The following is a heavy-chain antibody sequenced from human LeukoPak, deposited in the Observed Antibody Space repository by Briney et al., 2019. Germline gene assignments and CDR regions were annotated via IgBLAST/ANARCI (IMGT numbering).Heavy chain of an antibody. CDR2: ISWNSGSI. CDR1: GFTFDDYA. Sequence: GGSLRLSCAASGFTFDDYAMHWVRQAPGKGLEWVSGISWNSGSIGYADSVKGRFTIYRDNAKNSLYLQMNSLRGDDTAVYYCAKDVGKWESLHFFDYWGQGTLVTVSS. D-gene: IGHD1-26*01. J-gene: IGHJ4*02. CDR3: AKDVGKWESLHFFDY. V-gene: IGHV3-9*01.